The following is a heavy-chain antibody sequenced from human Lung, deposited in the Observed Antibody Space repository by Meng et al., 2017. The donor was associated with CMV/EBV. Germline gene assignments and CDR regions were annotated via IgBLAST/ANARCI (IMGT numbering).Heavy chain of an antibody. CDR3: ARDPGWDYSNQPTHYYGMDV. V-gene: IGHV3-48*03. Sequence: GGSLSLXCAVSGFTVSSYDMNWVRQAPGKGLEWIAYIGDSGRTLYYADSVKGRFTISSDNAENSLYLQMKSLRVEDTALYYCARDPGWDYSNQPTHYYGMDVWXQGTXVNGAS. D-gene: IGHD4-11*01. J-gene: IGHJ6*02. CDR2: IGDSGRTL. CDR1: GFTVSSYD.